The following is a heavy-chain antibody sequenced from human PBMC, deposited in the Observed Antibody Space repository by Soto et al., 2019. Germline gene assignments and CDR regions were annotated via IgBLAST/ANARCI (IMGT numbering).Heavy chain of an antibody. V-gene: IGHV3-30*18. CDR2: ISGDGSNK. CDR1: GFAFSSYG. D-gene: IGHD1-7*01. CDR3: AKVHWNFLVYYFDY. Sequence: QVQLVESGGDMVQPGRSLRLSCAASGFAFSSYGLHWVRQAPGKGLEWVAVISGDGSNKYYADSVKGRFTMSRDNSKNTLYLQMNSVRAEDTAVYYCAKVHWNFLVYYFDYWGQGTLVAVSS. J-gene: IGHJ4*02.